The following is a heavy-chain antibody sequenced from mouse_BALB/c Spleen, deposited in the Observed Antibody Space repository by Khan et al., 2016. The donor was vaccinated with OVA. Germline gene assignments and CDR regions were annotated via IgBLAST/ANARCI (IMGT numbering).Heavy chain of an antibody. CDR3: ARSLYYSDSYAMDY. CDR1: GYSITSDFA. J-gene: IGHJ4*01. D-gene: IGHD2-13*01. CDR2: ISSTGST. V-gene: IGHV3-2*02. Sequence: EVQLQESGPGLVRPSQSLSLTCTVTGYSITSDFAWNWIRQFPGNKLEWMGYISSTGSTSYSPSLKSRISITRATSKHQFFLHLNSLTSEDTATYYCARSLYYSDSYAMDYWGQGTSVTVSS.